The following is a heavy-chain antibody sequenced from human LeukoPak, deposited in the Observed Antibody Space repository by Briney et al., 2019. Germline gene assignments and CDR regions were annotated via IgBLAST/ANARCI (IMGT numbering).Heavy chain of an antibody. Sequence: GESLKISCKGSGYSFTSYWIGWVRQMPGKGLEWMGIIYPGDSDTRYSPSFQGQVTISADESISTAYLQWSSLKASDTAMYYCARGLLYYDILTALDYWGQGTLVTVSS. D-gene: IGHD3-9*01. CDR3: ARGLLYYDILTALDY. V-gene: IGHV5-51*01. CDR1: GYSFTSYW. CDR2: IYPGDSDT. J-gene: IGHJ4*02.